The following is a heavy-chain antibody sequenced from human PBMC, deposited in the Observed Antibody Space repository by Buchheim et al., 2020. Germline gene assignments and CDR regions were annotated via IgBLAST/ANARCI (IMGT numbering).Heavy chain of an antibody. V-gene: IGHV4-61*01. CDR2: IDFSGSS. D-gene: IGHD5-18*01. Sequence: QVQLQESGPGLVKPSETLSLTCTVSGGSVSSGNYYWSWIRQPPGKGLEWLGYIDFSGSSNYNPSLKSRATISVDTSKNQFSLKLSSVTAADTAVYYCARGSYSYGSGMDVWGQGTT. CDR1: GGSVSSGNYY. CDR3: ARGSYSYGSGMDV. J-gene: IGHJ6*02.